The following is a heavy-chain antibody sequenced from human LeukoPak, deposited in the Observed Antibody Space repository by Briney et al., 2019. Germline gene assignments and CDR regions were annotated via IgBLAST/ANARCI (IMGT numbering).Heavy chain of an antibody. J-gene: IGHJ1*01. CDR2: IFYSGST. V-gene: IGHV4-39*01. CDR1: GFSVSSNY. Sequence: PGGSLRLSCAASGFSVSSNYMNWVRQPPGKGLEWIGSIFYSGSTYYNPSLKSRVAISVDTSKNQFSLRLSSVTAADTAAYYCARHGSIVGASLQRWGQGTLVTVSS. CDR3: ARHGSIVGASLQR. D-gene: IGHD1-26*01.